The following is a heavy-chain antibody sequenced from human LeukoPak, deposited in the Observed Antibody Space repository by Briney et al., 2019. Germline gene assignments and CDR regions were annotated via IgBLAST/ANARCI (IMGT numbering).Heavy chain of an antibody. CDR2: ISRSGGST. CDR1: GFTFSSYA. J-gene: IGHJ3*02. Sequence: PGGSLTLSCAASGFTFSSYAMSWVRQSPGKGLEWVSSISRSGGSTYYADSVKGRFTISRDNSKSTLYLQMNSLRAEDTAVYYCAKGADDFWRGYHPSDAFDIWGQGTMVTVSS. CDR3: AKGADDFWRGYHPSDAFDI. V-gene: IGHV3-23*01. D-gene: IGHD3-3*01.